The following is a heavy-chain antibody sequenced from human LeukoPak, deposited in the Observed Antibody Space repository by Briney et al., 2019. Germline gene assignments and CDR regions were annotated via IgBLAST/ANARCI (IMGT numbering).Heavy chain of an antibody. CDR3: ARRITMVRGVTTDNWFGP. J-gene: IGHJ5*02. V-gene: IGHV1-69*13. D-gene: IGHD3-10*01. CDR1: GGTFSSYA. CDR2: IIPIFGTA. Sequence: ASVKVSCKASGGTFSSYAISWVRQAPGQGLEWMGGIIPIFGTANYAQKFQGRVTITADESTSTAYMELCSLRSEDTAVYYCARRITMVRGVTTDNWFGPWGQGTLVTVSS.